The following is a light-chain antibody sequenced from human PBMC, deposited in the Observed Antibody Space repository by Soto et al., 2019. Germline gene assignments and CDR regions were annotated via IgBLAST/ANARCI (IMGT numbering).Light chain of an antibody. Sequence: QAVVTQEPSLTVSPGGTVTLTCGSSTGAVTSGHYPYWFQQKPGQAPRTLIYDTSNKQSWTPARFSGSLLGGKAALTLSGAQPEDEAEYYCLLSYSSTAVFGGGTQLTVX. J-gene: IGLJ7*01. CDR1: TGAVTSGHY. V-gene: IGLV7-46*01. CDR3: LLSYSSTAV. CDR2: DTS.